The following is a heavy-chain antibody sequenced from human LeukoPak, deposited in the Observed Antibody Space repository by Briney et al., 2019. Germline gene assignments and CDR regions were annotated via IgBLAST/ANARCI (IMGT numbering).Heavy chain of an antibody. J-gene: IGHJ4*02. CDR2: ISSNSATT. Sequence: PGGSLRLSCAASGFSFSTNSMNWVRQVPGKGLEWISYISSNSATTYYADSVKGRFTISRDNAKNSLYLHMNSLRADDTALYYCARDTRSLIEYWGQGTLVTVSS. V-gene: IGHV3-48*01. D-gene: IGHD1-26*01. CDR1: GFSFSTNS. CDR3: ARDTRSLIEY.